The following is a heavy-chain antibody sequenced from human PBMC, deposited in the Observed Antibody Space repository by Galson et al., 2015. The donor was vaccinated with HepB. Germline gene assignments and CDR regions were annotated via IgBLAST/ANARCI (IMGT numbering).Heavy chain of an antibody. D-gene: IGHD5-18*01. J-gene: IGHJ5*02. CDR1: GFTFSKYA. V-gene: IGHV3-23*01. Sequence: SLRLSCAASGFTFSKYAMTWVRQAPGKGLEWVSVISDSGGSTYYAGSVKGRFTISRDNSKNTLYLQMTGLRAEDTAVYYCVKDTPMVTLGWFDPWGHGTLITVSS. CDR2: ISDSGGST. CDR3: VKDTPMVTLGWFDP.